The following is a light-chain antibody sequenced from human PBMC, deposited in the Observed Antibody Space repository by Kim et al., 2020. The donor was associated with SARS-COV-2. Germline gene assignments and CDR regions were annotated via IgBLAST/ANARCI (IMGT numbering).Light chain of an antibody. Sequence: EIVMTQSPATLSVSPGERATLSCRASQSVGSNLAWYQQKPGQAPRLLIYGASTRATSIPARFSGSGSGTEFTLTISSLQSEDFAVYYCQQYNSWPPVYTFGQGTKLEI. V-gene: IGKV3-15*01. J-gene: IGKJ2*01. CDR1: QSVGSN. CDR3: QQYNSWPPVYT. CDR2: GAS.